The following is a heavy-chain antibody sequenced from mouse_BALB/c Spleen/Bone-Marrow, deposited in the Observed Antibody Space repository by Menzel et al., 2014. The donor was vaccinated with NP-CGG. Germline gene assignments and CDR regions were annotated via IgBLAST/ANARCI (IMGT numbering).Heavy chain of an antibody. J-gene: IGHJ2*01. CDR3: ARDMGGLLFDY. D-gene: IGHD2-3*01. CDR2: IRNEANGYTT. V-gene: IGHV7-3*02. CDR1: GSTFTDYY. Sequence: EVKVVESGGGLIQPGGSLRLSCATSGSTFTDYYMTWVRQPPGKALEWLGFIRNEANGYTTEYSASVKGRFTISRDNSQSILYLQMNTLRAEDSATYYCARDMGGLLFDYWGQGTTLTVSS.